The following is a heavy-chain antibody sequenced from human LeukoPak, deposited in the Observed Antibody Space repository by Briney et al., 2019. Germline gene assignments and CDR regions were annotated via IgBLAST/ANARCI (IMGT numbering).Heavy chain of an antibody. V-gene: IGHV3-23*01. D-gene: IGHD6-13*01. CDR1: GFTFSNYA. CDR3: TKAARIAGPSYYYYGMDV. CDR2: ISGIGGST. J-gene: IGHJ6*04. Sequence: GGSLRLSCAASGFTFSNYAMSWVRQAPRKGLEWLSAISGIGGSTYYADSVTGRFTISRDNSNNTLDLQMNSLRADDTAVYYCTKAARIAGPSYYYYGMDVWGKGTTVTVST.